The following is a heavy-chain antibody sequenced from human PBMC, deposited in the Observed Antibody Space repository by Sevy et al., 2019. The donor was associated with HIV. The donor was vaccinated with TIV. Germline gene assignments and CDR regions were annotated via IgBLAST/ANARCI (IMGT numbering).Heavy chain of an antibody. CDR2: ISGSGGST. CDR3: AKGAIGITMIVVVISHLDY. V-gene: IGHV3-23*01. CDR1: VFTFSSYA. D-gene: IGHD3-22*01. Sequence: GGSLRLSCAASVFTFSSYAMSWVRQAPGKGLEWVSAISGSGGSTYYADSVKGRFTISRDNSKNTLYLQMNSLRAEDTAVYYCAKGAIGITMIVVVISHLDYWGQGTLVTVSS. J-gene: IGHJ4*02.